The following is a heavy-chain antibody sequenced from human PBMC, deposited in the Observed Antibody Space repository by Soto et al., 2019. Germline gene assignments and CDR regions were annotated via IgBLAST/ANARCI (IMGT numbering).Heavy chain of an antibody. Sequence: PSQTLSLTCAISGDSVSSNSAAWDWIRQSPSRGLEWLGRTYYRSKWYNDYAVSVKSRITINPDTSKNQFSLQLNSVTPEDTAVYYCARDRAVAGLYYYYYGMDVWGQGTTVTVSS. V-gene: IGHV6-1*01. J-gene: IGHJ6*02. CDR3: ARDRAVAGLYYYYYGMDV. CDR2: TYYRSKWYN. CDR1: GDSVSSNSAA. D-gene: IGHD6-19*01.